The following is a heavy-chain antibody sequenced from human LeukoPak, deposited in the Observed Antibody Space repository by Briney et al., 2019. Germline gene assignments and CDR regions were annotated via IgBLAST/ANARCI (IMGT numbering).Heavy chain of an antibody. J-gene: IGHJ4*02. CDR3: ARIDSSGYYKHERFDY. CDR1: GYSFTSYW. CDR2: IYPGDSDT. D-gene: IGHD3-22*01. V-gene: IGHV5-51*01. Sequence: GESLKISCKGSGYSFTSYWIGWVRQVPGKGLEWMGIIYPGDSDTRYSPSFQGQVTISADKSISTAYPQWSSLKAPDTAMYYCARIDSSGYYKHERFDYWGQGTLVTVSS.